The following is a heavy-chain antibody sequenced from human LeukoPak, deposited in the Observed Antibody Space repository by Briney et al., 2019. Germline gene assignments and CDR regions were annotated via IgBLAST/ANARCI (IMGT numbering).Heavy chain of an antibody. D-gene: IGHD2-15*01. Sequence: PGGSLRLSCAASGFTFSSYAMTWVRQAPGKGLEWVSSITGGGDTTYYADSVRGRFTISRDNSKNTLSLQTNSLRAEDTAVYYCAKQRSVVVVAATNYWGQGTLVTVSS. V-gene: IGHV3-23*01. CDR3: AKQRSVVVVAATNY. CDR1: GFTFSSYA. J-gene: IGHJ4*02. CDR2: ITGGGDTT.